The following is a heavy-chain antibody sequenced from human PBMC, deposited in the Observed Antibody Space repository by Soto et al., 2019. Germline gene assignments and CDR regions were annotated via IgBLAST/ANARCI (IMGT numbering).Heavy chain of an antibody. CDR3: ARGPSRDKVDC. V-gene: IGHV4-30-4*01. CDR1: GDSISNVNYC. CDR2: IYDGGST. D-gene: IGHD3-10*01. J-gene: IGHJ4*01. Sequence: QVQLQESGPGLVKPSQTLSLTCTVSGDSISNVNYCWSWIRQPPDKGLEWIGHIYDGGSTYNNRYLMSRVPISVDTSKNQCPLQLRSVSAADTAVSSCARGPSRDKVDCWRQGTLVTVSS.